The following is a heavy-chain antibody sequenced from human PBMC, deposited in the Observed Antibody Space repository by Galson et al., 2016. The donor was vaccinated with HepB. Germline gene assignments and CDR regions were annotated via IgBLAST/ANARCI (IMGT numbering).Heavy chain of an antibody. Sequence: SLRLSCAASGFTFKYHAMSWVRQAPGSGLEWVAVISDGGTAHYADSVKGRFTISRDNAKNSLYLQMNSLRDEDTAVYYCLREPFDYWGQGALVTVSS. CDR2: ISDGGTA. V-gene: IGHV3-23*01. CDR3: LREPFDY. CDR1: GFTFKYHA. J-gene: IGHJ4*02.